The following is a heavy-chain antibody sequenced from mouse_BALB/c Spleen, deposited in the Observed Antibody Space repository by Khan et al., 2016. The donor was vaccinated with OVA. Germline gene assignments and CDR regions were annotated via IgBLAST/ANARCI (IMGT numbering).Heavy chain of an antibody. J-gene: IGHJ2*01. CDR2: ISYSGRT. D-gene: IGHD1-1*01. Sequence: EVQLQESGPGLVKPSQSLSLTCTVSGYSITSDYAWNWIRQFPGNKLECLGHISYSGRTSYNPSLKSRISITRDTSNNQFFLQLNSLTSEDTATYYCSRSLTITTIVATDLDYWGQGTTLTVSS. CDR1: GYSITSDYA. CDR3: SRSLTITTIVATDLDY. V-gene: IGHV3-2*02.